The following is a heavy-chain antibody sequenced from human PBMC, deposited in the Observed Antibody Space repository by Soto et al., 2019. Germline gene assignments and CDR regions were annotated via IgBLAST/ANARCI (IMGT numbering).Heavy chain of an antibody. CDR3: ARLRISSSHYYYYYGMDV. J-gene: IGHJ6*02. Sequence: GASVKVSCKASGYTFTGYYMHWVRQAPGQGLEWMGWINPNSGVTNYAQKFQGRVTMTRDTSISTAYMELSRLRSDDTAVYYCARLRISSSHYYYYYGMDVWGQGTTVTVSS. V-gene: IGHV1-2*02. CDR1: GYTFTGYY. CDR2: INPNSGVT. D-gene: IGHD6-6*01.